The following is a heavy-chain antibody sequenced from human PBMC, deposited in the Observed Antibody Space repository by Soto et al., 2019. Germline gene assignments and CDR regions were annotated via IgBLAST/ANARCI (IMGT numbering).Heavy chain of an antibody. Sequence: GGSLRLSCVASGFNLSHPWMTWVRQAAGKGLEWVGRIKSKTDGGTADYAAPVKGRATIPRDDSKNTVYLQMNSLKTEDTAVYYCTTGIYYDILTGYHNVAYWGQGALVTVSS. V-gene: IGHV3-15*01. CDR1: GFNLSHPW. J-gene: IGHJ4*02. D-gene: IGHD3-9*01. CDR2: IKSKTDGGTA. CDR3: TTGIYYDILTGYHNVAY.